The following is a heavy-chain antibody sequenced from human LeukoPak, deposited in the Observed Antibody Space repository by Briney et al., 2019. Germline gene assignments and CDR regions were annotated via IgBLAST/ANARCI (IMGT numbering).Heavy chain of an antibody. CDR2: IYHSGST. D-gene: IGHD3-22*01. CDR1: GYSISSGYY. V-gene: IGHV4-38-2*02. CDR3: ARGFKDSSGYSDAFDI. Sequence: SETLSLTCTVSGYSISSGYYWGWIRQPPGKGLEWIGSIYHSGSTYYNPSLKSRVTISVDTSKNQFSLKLSSVTAADTAVYYCARGFKDSSGYSDAFDIWGQGTMVTVSS. J-gene: IGHJ3*02.